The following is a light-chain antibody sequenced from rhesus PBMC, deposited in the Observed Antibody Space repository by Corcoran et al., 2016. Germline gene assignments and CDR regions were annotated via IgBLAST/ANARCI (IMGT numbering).Light chain of an antibody. V-gene: IGKV1-22*01. Sequence: DIQMTQSPSSLSASVGDTVTITCRASQSISSWLAWYQQKPGKAPTLLIYKASSLQSGVPSRFSGSGSGTGFTLTISSLQSEDFATYYCQQYSSSPYSFGQGTKVEIK. CDR2: KAS. CDR3: QQYSSSPYS. CDR1: QSISSW. J-gene: IGKJ2*01.